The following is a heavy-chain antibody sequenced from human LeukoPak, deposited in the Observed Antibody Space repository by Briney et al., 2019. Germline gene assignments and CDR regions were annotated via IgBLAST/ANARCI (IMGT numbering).Heavy chain of an antibody. Sequence: ASVKVSCKASGYTFTSYGISWVRQAPGQGLEWMGWISAYNGNTNYAQKLQGRVTMTTDTSTSTAYMELRSLRSDDTAVYYCARAKYYYDSSGSYYFDYWGQGTLVTVSS. J-gene: IGHJ4*02. V-gene: IGHV1-18*01. CDR3: ARAKYYYDSSGSYYFDY. D-gene: IGHD3-22*01. CDR2: ISAYNGNT. CDR1: GYTFTSYG.